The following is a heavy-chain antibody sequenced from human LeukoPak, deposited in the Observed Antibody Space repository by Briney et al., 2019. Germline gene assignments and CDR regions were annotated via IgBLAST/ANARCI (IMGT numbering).Heavy chain of an antibody. Sequence: GGSLRLSCTASGFTFSSYAMSWARQAPGKGLEWVSAISASGYITHYADSVKGRFTISRDNSKNTLYLQMNSLRAEDTAVYYCAKGQLAYCGGDCYSGAFDIWGQGTMVTVSS. CDR1: GFTFSSYA. V-gene: IGHV3-23*01. D-gene: IGHD2-21*02. J-gene: IGHJ3*02. CDR3: AKGQLAYCGGDCYSGAFDI. CDR2: ISASGYIT.